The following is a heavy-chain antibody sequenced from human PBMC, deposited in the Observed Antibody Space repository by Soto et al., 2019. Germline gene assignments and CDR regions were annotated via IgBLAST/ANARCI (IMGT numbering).Heavy chain of an antibody. D-gene: IGHD6-13*01. Sequence: VASVKVSCKASGYTFTSYYIQWVRQAPGQGLEWMGIINPSGGSTNYAQKLQGRVTMTTDTSTSTAYMELRSLRSDDTAVYYCARILGNSSRWYYCGMDVWGQGTTVTGSS. V-gene: IGHV1-46*01. CDR2: INPSGGST. CDR3: ARILGNSSRWYYCGMDV. CDR1: GYTFTSYY. J-gene: IGHJ6*02.